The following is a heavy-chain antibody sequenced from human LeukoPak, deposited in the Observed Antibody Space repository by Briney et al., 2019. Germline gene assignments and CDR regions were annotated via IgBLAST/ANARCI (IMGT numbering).Heavy chain of an antibody. Sequence: SESRSLTCAVYGGSFSGNYWSWVSQPPGKGLEWGGEIKKSGRTNYNPCLKRRVTISVDTSKNQFSLKLSSVTAADTTLYYCARGGYGPYSSSSRGHSFDPWGQGTLLTVSS. CDR2: IKKSGRT. V-gene: IGHV4-34*01. CDR1: GGSFSGNY. D-gene: IGHD6-6*01. J-gene: IGHJ5*02. CDR3: ARGGYGPYSSSSRGHSFDP.